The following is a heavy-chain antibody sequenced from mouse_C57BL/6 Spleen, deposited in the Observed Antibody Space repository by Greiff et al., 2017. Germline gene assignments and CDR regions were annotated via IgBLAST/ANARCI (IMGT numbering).Heavy chain of an antibody. V-gene: IGHV1-26*01. CDR2: INPNDGGT. D-gene: IGHD2-1*01. CDR1: GYAFTDYY. CDR3: GGRDICYGYYAMAY. Sequence: VQLQQSGPELVKPGASVKISCKASGYAFTDYYMTWVKQSPGKSLEWIGDINPNDGGTSYNEKFKSKATLTVDKSSSTAYMELSSLTSEDSAVYYYGGRDICYGYYAMAYWGQGTLVTVSA. J-gene: IGHJ3*01.